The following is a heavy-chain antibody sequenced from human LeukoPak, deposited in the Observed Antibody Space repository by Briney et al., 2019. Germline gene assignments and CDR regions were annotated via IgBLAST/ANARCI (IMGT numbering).Heavy chain of an antibody. CDR3: ARGHLDRGYSINWFDP. J-gene: IGHJ5*02. Sequence: ASVKVSCKASGYTFTSYYMHWVRQAPGQGLEWMGIINPSGGSTSYAQKFQGRVTMTRDTSTSTVHMELSSLRSEDTAVYYCARGHLDRGYSINWFDPWGQGTLVTVSS. CDR1: GYTFTSYY. D-gene: IGHD5-18*01. CDR2: INPSGGST. V-gene: IGHV1-46*01.